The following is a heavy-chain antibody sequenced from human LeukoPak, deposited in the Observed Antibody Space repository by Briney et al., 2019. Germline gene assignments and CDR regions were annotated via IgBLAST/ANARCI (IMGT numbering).Heavy chain of an antibody. CDR1: GFIFSGSW. D-gene: IGHD2-15*01. CDR3: TTDTWYSAGH. Sequence: GGSLRLSCTASGFIFSGSWMAWIRQAPGRGLEWVAIIKKDGSEKYYVDSMKGRFTISRDNAKNSLFLQMNSLRAEDTAIYYCTTDTWYSAGHWGQGTLVTVSS. J-gene: IGHJ4*02. V-gene: IGHV3-7*03. CDR2: IKKDGSEK.